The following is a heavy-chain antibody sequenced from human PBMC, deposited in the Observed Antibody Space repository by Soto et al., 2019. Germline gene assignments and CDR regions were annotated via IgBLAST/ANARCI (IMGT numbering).Heavy chain of an antibody. V-gene: IGHV1-24*01. CDR3: ATDPGRYYGSGYGMDV. CDR2: FDPEDGET. CDR1: GYTLTELS. D-gene: IGHD3-10*01. J-gene: IGHJ6*02. Sequence: GASVKLSCKVSGYTLTELSMHWVRQAPGKGLEWMGGFDPEDGETIYAQKFQGRVTMTEDTSTDTAYMELSSLRSEDTAVYYCATDPGRYYGSGYGMDVWGQGTTVTVSS.